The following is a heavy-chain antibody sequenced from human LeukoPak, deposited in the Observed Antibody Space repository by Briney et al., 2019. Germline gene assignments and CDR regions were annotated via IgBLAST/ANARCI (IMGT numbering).Heavy chain of an antibody. CDR3: AKDPTATGIDI. CDR2: MSGSGGST. CDR1: GSSFRTDA. J-gene: IGHJ3*02. V-gene: IGHV3-23*01. D-gene: IGHD5-18*01. Sequence: GGSLRLSCAASGSSFRTDAMTWLRQAPGKGLEWVSAMSGSGGSTHYADSVKGRFTISRDNSKNTLYLQMNSLRAEDTAVYYCAKDPTATGIDIWGQGTMVTVSS.